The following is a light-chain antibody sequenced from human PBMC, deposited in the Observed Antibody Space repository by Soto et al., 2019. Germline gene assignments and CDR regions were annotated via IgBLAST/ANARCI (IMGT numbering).Light chain of an antibody. Sequence: QSALTQPASVSGSPGQSITISCNGTSSDVGGYNYVSWYQQYPGKAPKLMIYDVISRPSGVSNRFSGSKSGNTASLTISGLQAEDEADYYCSSYTSSTTLVFGGGTKVTVL. CDR3: SSYTSSTTLV. J-gene: IGLJ3*02. CDR1: SSDVGGYNY. V-gene: IGLV2-14*01. CDR2: DVI.